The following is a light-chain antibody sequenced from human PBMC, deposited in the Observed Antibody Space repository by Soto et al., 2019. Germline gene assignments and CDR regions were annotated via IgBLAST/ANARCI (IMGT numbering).Light chain of an antibody. Sequence: DIQMTQSPSSLSASIGDRVTITCRASQTVNTYLHWYQQKPGKAPKLLIYAASNLQSGVPSRFNGSGSGTNFTLSLNSLQPEDFATYYCQQGYSNPWTFGQGTKV. CDR3: QQGYSNPWT. J-gene: IGKJ1*01. CDR2: AAS. CDR1: QTVNTY. V-gene: IGKV1-39*01.